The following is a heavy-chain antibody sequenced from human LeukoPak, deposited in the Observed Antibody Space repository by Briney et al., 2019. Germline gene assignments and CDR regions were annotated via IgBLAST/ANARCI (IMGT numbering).Heavy chain of an antibody. CDR1: GGSISNYQ. V-gene: IGHV4-4*07. CDR3: ARRDYSTGWSFDK. D-gene: IGHD6-19*01. J-gene: IGHJ4*02. Sequence: SETLSLTCTVSGGSISNYQWTWIRQPAGKELEWIGQIHTSGSTNYNPPLKSRVTMSIDTAENQVSLTMRSVTAADTALYYCARRDYSTGWSFDKWGQGTLVTVSS. CDR2: IHTSGST.